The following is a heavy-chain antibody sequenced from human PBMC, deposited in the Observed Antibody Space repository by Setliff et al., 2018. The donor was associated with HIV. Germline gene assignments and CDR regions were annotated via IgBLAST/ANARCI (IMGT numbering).Heavy chain of an antibody. D-gene: IGHD3-10*01. V-gene: IGHV4-31*03. CDR3: ARSPSGYGSGSYYHYYYYGMDV. CDR2: IYYSGRT. Sequence: SETLSLTCTVSGGSITSGGYYWSWVRQHPGKGLEWIGYIYYSGRTDYNPSLKSRVSISVDTSKNQFSLKLSSVTDADTAVYYCARSPSGYGSGSYYHYYYYGMDVWGQGTTVTVSS. J-gene: IGHJ6*02. CDR1: GGSITSGGYY.